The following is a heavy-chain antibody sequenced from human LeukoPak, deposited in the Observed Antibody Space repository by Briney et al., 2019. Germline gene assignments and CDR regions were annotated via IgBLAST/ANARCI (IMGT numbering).Heavy chain of an antibody. CDR3: ARLRRGVRQMNFDY. CDR1: GGSISCGDYY. CDR2: IYYSGST. Sequence: SETLSLTCTVSGGSISCGDYYWGWIRQPPGKGLEWIGSIYYSGSTYYNPSLKSRVTISVDTSKNQFSLKLSSVTAADTAVYYCARLRRGVRQMNFDYWGQGTLVTVSS. D-gene: IGHD2-8*01. V-gene: IGHV4-39*01. J-gene: IGHJ4*02.